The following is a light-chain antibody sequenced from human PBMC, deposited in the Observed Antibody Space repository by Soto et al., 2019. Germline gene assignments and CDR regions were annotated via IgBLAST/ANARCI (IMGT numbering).Light chain of an antibody. CDR3: AAWDDSLNGVV. J-gene: IGLJ2*01. V-gene: IGLV1-44*01. CDR2: SNN. Sequence: QSVLTQPPSASGTPGQRVTISCSGSSSNIGSNTVNWYQQLPGTAPKLRIYSNNQRPSGVPDRFSGSKSGTSASLAISGLQSEDEAEYYCAAWDDSLNGVVFGGGTQLTVL. CDR1: SSNIGSNT.